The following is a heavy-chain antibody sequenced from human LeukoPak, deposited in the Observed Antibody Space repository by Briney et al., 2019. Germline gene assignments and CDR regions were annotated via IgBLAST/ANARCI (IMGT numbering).Heavy chain of an antibody. CDR3: AAEAAYYYDSRDAFDV. CDR1: GFTFTSSA. Sequence: APVKVSCKASGFTFTSSAVQWVRQARGQRLEWIGWIVVGSGNTNYAQKFQERVTITRDMSTSLVYMELSSLRSEDTAVYYCAAEAAYYYDSRDAFDVWGQGTMVTVSS. CDR2: IVVGSGNT. J-gene: IGHJ3*01. D-gene: IGHD3-22*01. V-gene: IGHV1-58*01.